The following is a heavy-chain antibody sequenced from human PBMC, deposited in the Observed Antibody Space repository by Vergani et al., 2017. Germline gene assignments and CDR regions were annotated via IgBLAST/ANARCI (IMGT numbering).Heavy chain of an antibody. D-gene: IGHD6-6*01. CDR1: GFTFSSYA. Sequence: QVQLVESGGGVVQPGRSLRLSCAASGFTFSSYAMHWVRQAPGKGPEWVAVISYDGSNKYYADSVKVRFTISRENSKNPLYLQMNSLRTDDTAVYYCARRKRYSSSSFDYWCHRTLVVVSS. CDR2: ISYDGSNK. J-gene: IGHJ4*01. V-gene: IGHV3-30-3*01. CDR3: ARRKRYSSSSFDY.